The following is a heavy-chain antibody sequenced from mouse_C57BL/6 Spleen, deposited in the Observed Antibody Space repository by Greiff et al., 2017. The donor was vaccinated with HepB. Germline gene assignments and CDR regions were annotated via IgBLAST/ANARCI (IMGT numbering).Heavy chain of an antibody. CDR1: GYTFTNYW. CDR2: IYPGGGYT. Sequence: QVQLQQSGAELVRPGTSVKMSCKASGYTFTNYWIGWAKQRPGHGLEWIGDIYPGGGYTNYNEKVKGKATLTADKSSSTAYMQFSSLTSEDSAIYYCARAQTAQPYYFDYWGQGTTLTDSS. CDR3: ARAQTAQPYYFDY. D-gene: IGHD3-2*02. V-gene: IGHV1-63*01. J-gene: IGHJ2*01.